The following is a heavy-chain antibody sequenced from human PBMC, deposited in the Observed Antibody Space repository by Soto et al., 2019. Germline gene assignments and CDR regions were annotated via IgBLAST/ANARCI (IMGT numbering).Heavy chain of an antibody. CDR2: ILSDVEQ. Sequence: QVTLKESGPVLVQATETLTLTCNVSGFSLTNVQKGVAWIRQPPGKALEWLAHILSDVEQSYKSSLKKRLTISQDTSKRQVLLVMPNVEPVDTATYYCARISGRFGASHFDFWGQGSSVIVSS. J-gene: IGHJ4*02. D-gene: IGHD3-10*01. V-gene: IGHV2-26*01. CDR3: ARISGRFGASHFDF. CDR1: GFSLTNVQKG.